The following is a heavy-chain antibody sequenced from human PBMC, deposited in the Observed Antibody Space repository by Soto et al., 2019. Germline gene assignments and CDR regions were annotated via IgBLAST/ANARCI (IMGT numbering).Heavy chain of an antibody. D-gene: IGHD3-10*01. V-gene: IGHV3-30*18. J-gene: IGHJ3*02. Sequence: QVQLVESGGGVVQPGRSLRLSCAASGFTFSSYGMHWVRQAPGKGLEWVAVISYDGSNKYYADSVKGRFTISRDNSKNTLYLQMNSLRAEDTAVYYCAKVMRFGELLRDDFDIWGQGTMVTVSS. CDR1: GFTFSSYG. CDR3: AKVMRFGELLRDDFDI. CDR2: ISYDGSNK.